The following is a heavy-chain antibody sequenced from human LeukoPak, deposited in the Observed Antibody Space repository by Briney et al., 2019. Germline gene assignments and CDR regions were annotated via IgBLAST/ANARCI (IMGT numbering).Heavy chain of an antibody. V-gene: IGHV3-23*01. CDR1: GFAFTDYA. CDR2: ITDSGGAT. CDR3: AKAYTRSWYAAFDI. Sequence: GGSLRLSCAASGFAFTDYAISSLRQAPGKGLEWVSAITDSGGATYYADSVKGRFTISRDNSKNTLYLQMSSLRGDDTAIYYCAKAYTRSWYAAFDIWGQGTMVTISS. J-gene: IGHJ3*02. D-gene: IGHD6-13*01.